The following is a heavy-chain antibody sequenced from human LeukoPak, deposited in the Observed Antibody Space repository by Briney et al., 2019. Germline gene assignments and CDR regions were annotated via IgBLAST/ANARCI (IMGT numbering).Heavy chain of an antibody. Sequence: GGSLRLSCAAWGFTFDDYGMRWVRQAPGKVLEGVARMNWKGGSTGYADSVKGRFTISRDNAKKSLDLQMNSLRAEDTAFYYCAREGHYDTSRFDPWGQGTLVTVSS. CDR1: GFTFDDYG. V-gene: IGHV3-20*04. CDR2: MNWKGGST. D-gene: IGHD3-22*01. CDR3: AREGHYDTSRFDP. J-gene: IGHJ5*02.